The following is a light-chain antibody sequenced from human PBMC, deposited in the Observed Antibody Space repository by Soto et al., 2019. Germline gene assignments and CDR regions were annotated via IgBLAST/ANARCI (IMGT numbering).Light chain of an antibody. V-gene: IGKV3-11*01. J-gene: IGKJ5*01. Sequence: EIVLTQSPATLSLSPGERATLSCRASQSVSSYLAWYQQKPGQAPRLLIYDASNRTTGIPARFSGSGSGTDFPLTISSLEPEDFAVYCCQQRSNWPSTFGQGTRLEIK. CDR1: QSVSSY. CDR2: DAS. CDR3: QQRSNWPST.